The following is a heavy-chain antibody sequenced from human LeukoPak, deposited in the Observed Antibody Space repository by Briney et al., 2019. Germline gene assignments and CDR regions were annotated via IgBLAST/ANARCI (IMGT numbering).Heavy chain of an antibody. CDR3: AKVSSVAGTGLGYYYYGMDV. Sequence: SETLSLTCTVSGGSISSYHWSWIRQPPGKGLEWIGYIYYSGSTNYNPSLESRVIISVDTSKNQFSLRLSSVTAADTAVYYCAKVSSVAGTGLGYYYYGMDVWGQGTTVTVSS. CDR2: IYYSGST. J-gene: IGHJ6*02. V-gene: IGHV4-59*01. D-gene: IGHD6-19*01. CDR1: GGSISSYH.